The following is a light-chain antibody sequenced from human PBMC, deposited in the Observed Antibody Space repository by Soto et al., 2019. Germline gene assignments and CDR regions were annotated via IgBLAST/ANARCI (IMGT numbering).Light chain of an antibody. CDR1: QSVTNSF. J-gene: IGKJ4*01. CDR2: GAS. V-gene: IGKV3-20*01. Sequence: EIVLAQSPGTLSLSPGERATLSCRAIQSVTNSFLAWYQQKPGQAPRLLIYGASRRATGIPDRFTGSGSGTDFTLTISRLEPEDFAVYYCQQYNNWPPATFGGGTKVDIK. CDR3: QQYNNWPPAT.